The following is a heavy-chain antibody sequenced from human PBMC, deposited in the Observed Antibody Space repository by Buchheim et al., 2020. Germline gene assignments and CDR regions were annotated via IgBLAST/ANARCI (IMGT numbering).Heavy chain of an antibody. V-gene: IGHV4-39*07. CDR2: ISYSGST. CDR1: GGSISSSSYY. J-gene: IGHJ4*02. D-gene: IGHD1-26*01. Sequence: QLQLQESGPGLVKPSETLSLTCSVSGGSISSSSYYWGWIHQPPGMGLEWIGSISYSGSTSYNPSLKSRVTISMDPSKHQFSLKLSSVTAADTGVYYCARISGSYWYWGQGTL. CDR3: ARISGSYWY.